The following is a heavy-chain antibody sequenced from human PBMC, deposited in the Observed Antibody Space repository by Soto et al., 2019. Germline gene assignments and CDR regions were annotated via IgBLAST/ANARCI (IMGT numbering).Heavy chain of an antibody. CDR3: ARAVTIFGVVTKYYFDY. D-gene: IGHD3-3*01. J-gene: IGHJ4*02. V-gene: IGHV4-31*03. CDR1: GGSISSGGYY. CDR2: IYYSGST. Sequence: SETLSLTCTVSGGSISSGGYYWSWIRQHPGKGLEWIGYIYYSGSTYYNPSLKSRVTISVDTSKNQFSLKLSSVTAADTAVYYCARAVTIFGVVTKYYFDYWGQGTLVTVSS.